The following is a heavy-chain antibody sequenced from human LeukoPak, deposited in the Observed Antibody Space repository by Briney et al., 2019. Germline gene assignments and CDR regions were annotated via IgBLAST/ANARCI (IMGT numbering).Heavy chain of an antibody. V-gene: IGHV4-39*07. CDR1: GGSISTSNYY. Sequence: PSETLSLTCTVSGGSISTSNYYWGWIRQPPGKGLEWIGNIFYSGSTYYSPSLKSRVTISLDTSRNQFSLKLSSVTAADTAVYYCAREETWIQLWPHYYYYYMDVWGKGTTVTISS. CDR3: AREETWIQLWPHYYYYYMDV. J-gene: IGHJ6*03. D-gene: IGHD5-18*01. CDR2: IFYSGST.